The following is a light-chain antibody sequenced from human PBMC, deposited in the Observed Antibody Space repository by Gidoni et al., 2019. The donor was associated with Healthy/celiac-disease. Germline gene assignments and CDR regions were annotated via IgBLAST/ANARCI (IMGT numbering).Light chain of an antibody. J-gene: IGKJ4*01. CDR1: QSVRSN. V-gene: IGKV3-15*01. CDR2: GAS. Sequence: EIVMTQSPPTLSVSPGERATLSCRGSQSVRSNFAWYQQKPGQAPRILIDGASTRATGIPARFSGSGSGTEFTLTISSLQSEDFAVYYCQQYNNWPLTFGGGTKVEIK. CDR3: QQYNNWPLT.